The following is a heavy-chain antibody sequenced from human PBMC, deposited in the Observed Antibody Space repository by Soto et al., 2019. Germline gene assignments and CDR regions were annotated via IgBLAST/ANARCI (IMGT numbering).Heavy chain of an antibody. V-gene: IGHV1-18*01. CDR3: ARDSRIAVAGNDAFDI. D-gene: IGHD6-19*01. Sequence: GASVKVSCKASGYTFTSYGISWVRQAPGQGLEWMGWISAYNGNTNYAQKLQGRVTMTTDTSTSTAYMELRSLRSDDTAVYYCARDSRIAVAGNDAFDIWGQGTMVTV. CDR1: GYTFTSYG. J-gene: IGHJ3*02. CDR2: ISAYNGNT.